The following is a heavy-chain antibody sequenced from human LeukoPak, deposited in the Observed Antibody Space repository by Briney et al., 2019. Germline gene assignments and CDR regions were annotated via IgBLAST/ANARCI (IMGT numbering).Heavy chain of an antibody. Sequence: ASVKVSCKASGGTFSSYAISWVRQAPGQGLEWMGRIIPIFGTANYAQKFQGRVTITADESTSTAYMELSSLRSEDTAVYYCARALNSRDDDYYYYMDVWGKGTTVTVSS. CDR1: GGTFSSYA. V-gene: IGHV1-69*15. J-gene: IGHJ6*03. CDR3: ARALNSRDDDYYYYMDV. CDR2: IIPIFGTA. D-gene: IGHD2-21*01.